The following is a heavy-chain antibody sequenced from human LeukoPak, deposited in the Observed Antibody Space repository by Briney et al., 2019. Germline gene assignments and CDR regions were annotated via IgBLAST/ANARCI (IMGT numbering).Heavy chain of an antibody. J-gene: IGHJ6*02. V-gene: IGHV4-59*11. CDR1: GGSISGHY. CDR2: IYYTGST. D-gene: IGHD3-10*01. Sequence: PSETLSLTCTVSGGSISGHYWSWIRQSPGKGLEWIGYIYYTGSTNYNPSLKSRVTISVDTSKNQFSLKLSSVTAADTAVYYCARDRLYYGSGSYYYYYGMDVWGQGTTVTVSS. CDR3: ARDRLYYGSGSYYYYYGMDV.